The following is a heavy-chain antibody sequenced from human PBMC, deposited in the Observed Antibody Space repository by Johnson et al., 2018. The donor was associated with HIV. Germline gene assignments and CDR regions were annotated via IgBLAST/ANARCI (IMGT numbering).Heavy chain of an antibody. J-gene: IGHJ3*02. CDR2: ISYDGSNK. CDR1: GFTFGSYW. D-gene: IGHD1-26*01. V-gene: IGHV3-30*03. Sequence: QVQLVESVGGLVQPGGSLRLSCAVSGFTFGSYWMSWVRQAPGKGLEWVAVISYDGSNKYYADSVKGRFTISRDKSKNTLFLQMNSLKTEDTALYYCTAHYRNAFEIWGQGTMVTVSS. CDR3: TAHYRNAFEI.